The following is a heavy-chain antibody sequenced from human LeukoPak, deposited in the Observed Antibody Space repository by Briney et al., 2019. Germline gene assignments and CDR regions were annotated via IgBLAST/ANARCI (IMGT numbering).Heavy chain of an antibody. V-gene: IGHV3-11*05. D-gene: IGHD2-15*01. CDR3: ARESGYCSGGSCYESGAEYFQH. J-gene: IGHJ1*01. Sequence: SGGSLRLSCAASGFTFSDYYTSWIRQAPGKGLEWVSYISSSSSYTNYADSVKGRFTISRDNAKNSLYLQMNSLRAEDTAVYYCARESGYCSGGSCYESGAEYFQHWGQGTLVTVSS. CDR2: ISSSSSYT. CDR1: GFTFSDYY.